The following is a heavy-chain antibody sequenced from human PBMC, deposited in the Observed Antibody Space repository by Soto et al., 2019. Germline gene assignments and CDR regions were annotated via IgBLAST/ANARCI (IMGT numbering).Heavy chain of an antibody. J-gene: IGHJ4*02. Sequence: QTGGSLRLSCAASGFTFSGYGMHWVRQAPGKGLEGVAVISNDGSNKYYVDSVKGRFTISRDNAKNTLDLQMNRLRAEDTAVYYCDKARVSDHSSGWPKGHWGQGPLVTVSS. CDR1: GFTFSGYG. CDR3: DKARVSDHSSGWPKGH. V-gene: IGHV3-30*18. D-gene: IGHD6-19*01. CDR2: ISNDGSNK.